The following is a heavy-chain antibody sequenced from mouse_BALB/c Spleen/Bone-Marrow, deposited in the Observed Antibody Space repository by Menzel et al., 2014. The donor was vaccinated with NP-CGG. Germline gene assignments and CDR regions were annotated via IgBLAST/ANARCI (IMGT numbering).Heavy chain of an antibody. CDR1: GYSFTGYF. Sequence: VQLQQSGPELVKPGASVKISCKASGYSFTGYFMNWVIQSHGKSLEWIGRINPYNGDSFYNQKFKGKATLTVDKSSSTAHMELRSLASEDSAVYYCARVTTDWYFDVWGAGATVTVSP. J-gene: IGHJ1*01. CDR3: ARVTTDWYFDV. V-gene: IGHV1-20*02. CDR2: INPYNGDS. D-gene: IGHD1-1*01.